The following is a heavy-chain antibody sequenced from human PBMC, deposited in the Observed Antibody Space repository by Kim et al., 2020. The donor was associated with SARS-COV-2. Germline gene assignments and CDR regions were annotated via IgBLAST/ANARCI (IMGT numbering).Heavy chain of an antibody. Sequence: GRFTISRDESKNTAYLQMNSLKTEDTAVYYCTRQLPTSISPGYYYYGMDVWGQGTTVTVSS. CDR3: TRQLPTSISPGYYYYGMDV. J-gene: IGHJ6*02. D-gene: IGHD3-9*01. V-gene: IGHV3-73*01.